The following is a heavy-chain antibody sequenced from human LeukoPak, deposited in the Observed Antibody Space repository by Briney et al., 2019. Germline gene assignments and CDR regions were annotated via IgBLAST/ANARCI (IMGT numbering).Heavy chain of an antibody. Sequence: ASVKVSCKTSGYTFTGYYMHWERQAPGQGLEWMGWINPNSGSTNYAQKFQDRVFMTRDTSISTAYMHLSRLRSDDTAVYYCARSPHILTGENFDYWGQGTLLTVSP. D-gene: IGHD3-9*01. CDR1: GYTFTGYY. V-gene: IGHV1-2*02. CDR2: INPNSGST. CDR3: ARSPHILTGENFDY. J-gene: IGHJ4*02.